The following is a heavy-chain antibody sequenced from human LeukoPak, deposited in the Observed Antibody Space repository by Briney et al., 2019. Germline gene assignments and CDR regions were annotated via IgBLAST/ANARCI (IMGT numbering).Heavy chain of an antibody. Sequence: GASVKVSCKASGYTFTGYYMHWVRQAPGQGLEWMGWISAYNGNTNYAQKLQGRVTMTTDTSTSTAYMELRSLRSDDTAVYYCARAHYYDSSGYYEHYYYYMDVWGKGTTVTVSS. CDR2: ISAYNGNT. CDR3: ARAHYYDSSGYYEHYYYYMDV. D-gene: IGHD3-22*01. V-gene: IGHV1-18*04. CDR1: GYTFTGYY. J-gene: IGHJ6*03.